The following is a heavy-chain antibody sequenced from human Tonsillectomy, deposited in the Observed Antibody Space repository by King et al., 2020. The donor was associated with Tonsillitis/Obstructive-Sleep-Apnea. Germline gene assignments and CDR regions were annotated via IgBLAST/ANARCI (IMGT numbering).Heavy chain of an antibody. CDR2: ISSSGSTI. D-gene: IGHD3-3*01. CDR3: ARGSRFYVFWSGSMNFDN. V-gene: IGHV3-48*03. Sequence: VQLVESGGGLVQPGGSLRLSCAASGFSFSSYEMNWVRQATGKGLEWISYISSSGSTIYYADSVKGRFTISRDNAKNSLYLQMNSLRAEDTAVYYCARGSRFYVFWSGSMNFDNWGQGTLVTVSS. J-gene: IGHJ4*02. CDR1: GFSFSSYE.